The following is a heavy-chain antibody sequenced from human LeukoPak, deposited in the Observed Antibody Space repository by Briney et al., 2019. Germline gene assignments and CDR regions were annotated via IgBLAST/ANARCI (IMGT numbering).Heavy chain of an antibody. CDR1: GGSISSGGYS. CDR3: ARGGGCTNGVCYPSPPYFDY. J-gene: IGHJ4*02. V-gene: IGHV4-30-2*01. CDR2: IYHSGST. D-gene: IGHD2-8*01. Sequence: KASETLSLTCAVSGGSISSGGYSWSWIRQPPGKGLEWIGYIYHSGSTYYNPSLKSRVTISVDRSKNQFSLKLSSVTAADTAVYYCARGGGCTNGVCYPSPPYFDYWGQGTLVTVSS.